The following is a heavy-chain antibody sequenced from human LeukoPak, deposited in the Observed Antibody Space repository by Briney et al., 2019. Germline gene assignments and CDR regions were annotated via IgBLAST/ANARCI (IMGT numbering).Heavy chain of an antibody. V-gene: IGHV3-21*01. CDR3: AGDHYYDSSGYEY. D-gene: IGHD3-22*01. CDR1: GFTFSSYG. Sequence: GGSLRLSCAASGFTFSSYGMHWVRQAPGKGLEWVSSISSSSSYIYYADSVKGRFTISRDNAKNSLYLQMNSLRAEDTAVYYCAGDHYYDSSGYEYWGQGTLVTVSS. J-gene: IGHJ4*02. CDR2: ISSSSSYI.